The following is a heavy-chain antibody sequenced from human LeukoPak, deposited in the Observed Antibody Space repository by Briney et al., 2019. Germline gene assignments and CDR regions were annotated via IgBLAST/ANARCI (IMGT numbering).Heavy chain of an antibody. CDR1: GFTFSSPA. D-gene: IGHD3-22*01. CDR3: ARSYYYDSSHTVDY. Sequence: PGGSLRLSCAASGFTFSSPAMSWVRQAPGKGLEWVAVIWYDGSNKYYADSVKGRFTISRDNSKNTLYLQMNSLRAEDTAVYYCARSYYYDSSHTVDYWGQGTLVTVSS. V-gene: IGHV3-33*08. CDR2: IWYDGSNK. J-gene: IGHJ4*02.